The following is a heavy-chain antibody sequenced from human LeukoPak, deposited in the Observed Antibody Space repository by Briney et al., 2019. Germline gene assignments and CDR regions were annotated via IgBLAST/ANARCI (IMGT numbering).Heavy chain of an antibody. CDR2: IYNSGSI. V-gene: IGHV4-59*01. Sequence: SETLSLTCTVSGGSIKTYYWSWIRQPPGKGLEWIGYIYNSGSINYNPSLKSRVTISEDTSKNQFSLKMSSVTAADTAVYYCVRESYYYGMDVWGQGTTVTVSS. J-gene: IGHJ6*02. CDR1: GGSIKTYY. CDR3: VRESYYYGMDV.